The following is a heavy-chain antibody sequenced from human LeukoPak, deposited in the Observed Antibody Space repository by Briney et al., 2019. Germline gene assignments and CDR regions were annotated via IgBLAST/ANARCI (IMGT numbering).Heavy chain of an antibody. CDR3: ARCYYDSSPVEFDY. Sequence: GESLKISCKGSGYSFTSYWIGWVRQMPGKGLEWMGIIYPGDSDTRYSLSFQGQVTISADKSISTAYLQWSSLKASDTATYYCARCYYDSSPVEFDYWGQGTLVTVSS. D-gene: IGHD3-22*01. CDR1: GYSFTSYW. V-gene: IGHV5-51*01. CDR2: IYPGDSDT. J-gene: IGHJ4*02.